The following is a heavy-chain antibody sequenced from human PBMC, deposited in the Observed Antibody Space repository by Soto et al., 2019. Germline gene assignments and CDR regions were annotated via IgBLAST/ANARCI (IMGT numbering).Heavy chain of an antibody. CDR3: AKAQYSGSYQYFDY. Sequence: SGGSLRLSCAASGFTFSSYAMSWVRQAPGKGLEWVSAISGSGGSTYYADSVKGRFTISRDNSKNTLYLQMNSLRAEDTAVYYCAKAQYSGSYQYFDYWGQGTLVTVSS. CDR1: GFTFSSYA. CDR2: ISGSGGST. J-gene: IGHJ4*02. V-gene: IGHV3-23*01. D-gene: IGHD1-26*01.